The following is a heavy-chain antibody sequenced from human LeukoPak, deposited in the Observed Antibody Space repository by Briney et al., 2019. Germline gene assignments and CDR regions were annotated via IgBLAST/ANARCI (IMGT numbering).Heavy chain of an antibody. D-gene: IGHD4-17*01. J-gene: IGHJ4*02. CDR1: GFTFSGSA. Sequence: GGSLRLSCAASGFTFSGSAMHWVRQASGKGLEWVGRIRSKANSYATAYAASVKGRFTISRDDSRNTAYLQMNSLKTEDTAVCYCTRLLDYGDYYFDYWGQGTLVTVSS. CDR3: TRLLDYGDYYFDY. V-gene: IGHV3-73*01. CDR2: IRSKANSYAT.